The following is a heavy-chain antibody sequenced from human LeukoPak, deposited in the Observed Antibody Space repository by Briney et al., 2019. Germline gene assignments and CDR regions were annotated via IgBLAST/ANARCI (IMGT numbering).Heavy chain of an antibody. Sequence: ASVKVSCKASGYTFTISGVTWVRQAPGQGLEWLGWISAYNGNTNYAQKFKGRVTMTTDTSTSTAYMELRSLRSDDTALYYCARGYMGATSYFDYWGQGSLVTVSS. V-gene: IGHV1-18*01. D-gene: IGHD1-26*01. CDR1: GYTFTISG. CDR3: ARGYMGATSYFDY. J-gene: IGHJ4*02. CDR2: ISAYNGNT.